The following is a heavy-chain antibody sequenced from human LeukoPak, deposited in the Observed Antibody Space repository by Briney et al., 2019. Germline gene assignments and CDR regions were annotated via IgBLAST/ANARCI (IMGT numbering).Heavy chain of an antibody. D-gene: IGHD2-2*02. CDR3: ARAQPAAITFLYFQH. J-gene: IGHJ1*01. Sequence: ASVKVSCKASGGTFISYAISWVRQAPGQGLEWMGGIIPIFGTANYAQKFQGRVTITADESTSTAYMELSSLRSEDTAVYYCARAQPAAITFLYFQHWGQGTLVTVSS. CDR2: IIPIFGTA. V-gene: IGHV1-69*13. CDR1: GGTFISYA.